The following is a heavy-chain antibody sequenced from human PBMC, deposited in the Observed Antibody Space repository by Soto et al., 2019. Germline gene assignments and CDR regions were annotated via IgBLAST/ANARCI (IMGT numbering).Heavy chain of an antibody. CDR3: ARDGGSDENYYYYYGMDV. CDR1: GYTFTSYY. CDR2: INPSGGST. Sequence: GASVKVSCKASGYTFTSYYMHWVRQAPGQGLEWMGIINPSGGSTSYAQKFQGRVTMTRDTSTSTVYMELSSLRSEDTAVYYFARDGGSDENYYYYYGMDVWGQGTTVTVSS. J-gene: IGHJ6*02. V-gene: IGHV1-46*01. D-gene: IGHD6-25*01.